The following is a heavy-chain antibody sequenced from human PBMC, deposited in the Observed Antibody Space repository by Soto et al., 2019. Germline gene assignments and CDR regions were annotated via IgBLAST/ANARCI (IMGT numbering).Heavy chain of an antibody. D-gene: IGHD3-3*01. CDR2: IIPIFGTA. V-gene: IGHV1-69*13. J-gene: IGHJ3*02. CDR3: ARGGSLEWPSDAFDI. CDR1: GGTFSSYA. Sequence: SVKVSCKASGGTFSSYAISWVRQAPGQGLEWMGGIIPIFGTANYAQKFQGRVTITADESTSTAYMELSSLRSEDTAVYYCARGGSLEWPSDAFDIWGQGTMVTVSS.